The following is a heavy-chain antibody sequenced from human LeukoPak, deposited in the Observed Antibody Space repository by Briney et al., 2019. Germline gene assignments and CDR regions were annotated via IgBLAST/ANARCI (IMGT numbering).Heavy chain of an antibody. CDR2: IYHSGST. CDR1: GGSISSGGYY. Sequence: SETLSLTCTVSGGSISSGGYYWSWIRQPPGKGLEWIGYIYHSGSTYYNPSLKSRVTISVDRSKNQFSLKLSSVTAADTAVYYCARLSLVRGVIWFDPWGQGTLVTVSS. V-gene: IGHV4-30-2*01. D-gene: IGHD3-10*01. J-gene: IGHJ5*02. CDR3: ARLSLVRGVIWFDP.